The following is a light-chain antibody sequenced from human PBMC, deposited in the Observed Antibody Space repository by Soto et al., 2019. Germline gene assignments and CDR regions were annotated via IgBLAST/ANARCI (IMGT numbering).Light chain of an antibody. CDR2: EVS. V-gene: IGLV2-14*01. J-gene: IGLJ1*01. CDR1: SSDVGGYNY. CDR3: SSYTTSSSPFV. Sequence: QSALTQPASVSGSPGQSITISCTGTSSDVGGYNYVSWYQQHPGKAPKLMIYEVSNRPSGVSNRFSGSKSGKTASLTISGLQADDEADYYCSSYTTSSSPFVFGTGTKVTVL.